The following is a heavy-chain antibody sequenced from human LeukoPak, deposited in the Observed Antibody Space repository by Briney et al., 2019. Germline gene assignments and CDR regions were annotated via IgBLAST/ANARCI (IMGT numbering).Heavy chain of an antibody. J-gene: IGHJ4*02. D-gene: IGHD3-22*01. CDR2: ISAYTGNT. CDR3: ARSGVGYFYDNTGYYPLDY. CDR1: GYTFTNYG. V-gene: IGHV1-18*01. Sequence: ASVKVSCKASGYTFTNYGISWVRQAPGQGLEWVGWISAYTGNTNYAQNFQGRVTMTTDTSTSTAFMELRSLRSDDTAVYDCARSGVGYFYDNTGYYPLDYWGQGTLVTVSS.